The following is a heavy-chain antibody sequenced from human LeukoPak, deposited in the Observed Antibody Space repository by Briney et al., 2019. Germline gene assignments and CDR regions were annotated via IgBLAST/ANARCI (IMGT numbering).Heavy chain of an antibody. Sequence: SETLSLTCTVSGGSISSGDYYWGWIRQPPGKGLEWIGYIYYSGSTYYNPSLKSRVTISVDTSKNQFSLKLSSVTAADTAVYYCARQREAGDYLGYFDYWGQGTLVTVSS. V-gene: IGHV4-39*01. J-gene: IGHJ4*02. CDR2: IYYSGST. CDR1: GGSISSGDYY. CDR3: ARQREAGDYLGYFDY. D-gene: IGHD4-17*01.